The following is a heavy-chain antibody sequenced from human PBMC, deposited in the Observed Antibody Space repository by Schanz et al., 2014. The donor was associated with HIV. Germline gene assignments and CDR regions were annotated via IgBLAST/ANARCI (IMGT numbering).Heavy chain of an antibody. CDR3: ARGRYYGSEFDS. CDR1: GYTFIDYF. Sequence: QVQLVQSGAEGRKPGASVKVSCKASGYTFIDYFIHWVRQAPGQGLEWMGGISGYNGNTDYAQKFTDTVAMTPEPSTRTASMELRSIRSDDTAFYYCARGRYYGSEFDSWGQGTLVTVSS. V-gene: IGHV1-18*01. CDR2: ISGYNGNT. J-gene: IGHJ4*02. D-gene: IGHD3-10*01.